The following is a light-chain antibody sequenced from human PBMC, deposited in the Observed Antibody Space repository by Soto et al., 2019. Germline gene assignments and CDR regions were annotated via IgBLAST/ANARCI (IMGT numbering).Light chain of an antibody. CDR1: SSNIRNNF. CDR3: SAWDDSLTGVI. V-gene: IGLV1-47*01. J-gene: IGLJ2*01. CDR2: RND. Sequence: QSVLTQPPSASETPGQRVTISCSGSSSNIRNNFIYWYQHLPGTAPKLLIYRNDQRPSGVPDRFSGSKSGTSASLAISGLRSEDEADYYCSAWDDSLTGVIFGGGTKLTVL.